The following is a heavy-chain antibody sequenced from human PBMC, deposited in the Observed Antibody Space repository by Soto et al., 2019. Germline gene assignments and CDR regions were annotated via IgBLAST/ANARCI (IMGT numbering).Heavy chain of an antibody. V-gene: IGHV2-70*01. D-gene: IGHD1-26*01. J-gene: IGHJ3*02. CDR1: GFSLSTSGMC. Sequence: ASGPTLVNPTQTLTLTCTFSGFSLSTSGMCVSWIRQPPGKALEWLALIDWDDDKYYSTSLKTRLTISKDTSKNQVVLTMTNMDPVDTATYYCARMVYSGSYYFGAFDIWGQGTMVTVSS. CDR3: ARMVYSGSYYFGAFDI. CDR2: IDWDDDK.